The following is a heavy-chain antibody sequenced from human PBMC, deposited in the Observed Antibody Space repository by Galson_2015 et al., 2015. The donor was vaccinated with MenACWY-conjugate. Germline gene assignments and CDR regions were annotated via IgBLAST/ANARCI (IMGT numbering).Heavy chain of an antibody. J-gene: IGHJ4*01. V-gene: IGHV4-4*02. CDR1: GASISNTNW. Sequence: SETLSLTCVVSGASISNTNWWSWVRQSPGKGLVWIGEIYHTGHTRYNPSLKSRLTISVDKSKTQFSMKLTSVTAADTAVYYCARVHRVATGFDYWGHGTLVTVSS. CDR2: IYHTGHT. CDR3: ARVHRVATGFDY. D-gene: IGHD5-12*01.